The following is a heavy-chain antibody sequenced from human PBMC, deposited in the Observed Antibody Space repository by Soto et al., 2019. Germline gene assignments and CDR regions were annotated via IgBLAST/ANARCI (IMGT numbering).Heavy chain of an antibody. Sequence: SETLSLTCSVSGAALNSGNYYWSWIRQVPGKGLEWIGHIYVTGAVDYNPSLRDRITISQDTSERQLSLNLRLVTAADTAVYYCARLRIATNNYKWFDPWGQGTLVTVSS. CDR2: IYVTGAV. CDR3: ARLRIATNNYKWFDP. J-gene: IGHJ5*02. D-gene: IGHD2-21*01. V-gene: IGHV4-31*03. CDR1: GAALNSGNYY.